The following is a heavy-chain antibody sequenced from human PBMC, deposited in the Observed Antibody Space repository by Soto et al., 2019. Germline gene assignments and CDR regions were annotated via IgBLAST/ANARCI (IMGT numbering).Heavy chain of an antibody. CDR3: ARAMSTGGSYGMDV. J-gene: IGHJ6*02. Sequence: SETLSLTCAVYGGSFSDYYWSWIRHPSGKGLEWIGEINHRGTTNSNPSLESRVNISVDTSKNQFSLRLTSVTAADTAMYYCARAMSTGGSYGMDVWGQGTTVTVSS. CDR1: GGSFSDYY. V-gene: IGHV4-34*01. D-gene: IGHD3-16*01. CDR2: INHRGTT.